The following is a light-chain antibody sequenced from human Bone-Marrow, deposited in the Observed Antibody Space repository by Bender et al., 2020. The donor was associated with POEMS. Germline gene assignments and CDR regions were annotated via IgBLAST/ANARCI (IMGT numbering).Light chain of an antibody. Sequence: QSVLTQPPSASGTPGQRVTISCSGGSSNIGAHAVNWYQHLPGTTPKLLIYSSHRRPSEVPDRFSGPRSGTSASLAISGLQSEDEADYYCAVWDDSLNGWVFGGGTKLTDL. V-gene: IGLV1-44*01. CDR1: SSNIGAHA. J-gene: IGLJ3*02. CDR3: AVWDDSLNGWV. CDR2: SSH.